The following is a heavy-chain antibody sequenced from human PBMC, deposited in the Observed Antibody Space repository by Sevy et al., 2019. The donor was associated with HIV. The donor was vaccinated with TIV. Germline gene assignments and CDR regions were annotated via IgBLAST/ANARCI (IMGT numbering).Heavy chain of an antibody. D-gene: IGHD3-22*01. J-gene: IGHJ4*02. CDR2: ISWNGANI. CDR3: AQGNTQSLYDSSAYRLTLGFDY. V-gene: IGHV3-9*01. CDR1: GFTFDDYG. Sequence: GGSLRLSCASSGFTFDDYGMHWVRQAPGKGLEWVSGISWNGANIVYADSVGGRFTISRDNAKNSLYMQMNSLTDEDTALYYCAQGNTQSLYDSSAYRLTLGFDYWGQGTLVTVSS.